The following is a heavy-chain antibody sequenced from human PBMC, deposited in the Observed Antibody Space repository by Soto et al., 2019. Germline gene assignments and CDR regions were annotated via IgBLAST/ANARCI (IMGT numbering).Heavy chain of an antibody. CDR3: AKGHYIGYSSGYIDY. Sequence: GGSLRLSCAASGFTFSSYAMSWVRQAPGKGLEWVSAISGSGGSTYYADSVKGRFTISSDNSKNTLYLQMNSLRAEDTAVYYCAKGHYIGYSSGYIDYWGQGTLVTVSS. CDR2: ISGSGGST. V-gene: IGHV3-23*01. J-gene: IGHJ4*02. CDR1: GFTFSSYA. D-gene: IGHD6-19*01.